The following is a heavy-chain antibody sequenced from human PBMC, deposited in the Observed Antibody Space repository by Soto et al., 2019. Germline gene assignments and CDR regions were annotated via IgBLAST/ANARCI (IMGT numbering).Heavy chain of an antibody. V-gene: IGHV1-18*01. CDR2: ISAYNGNT. CDR1: GYTFTSYG. CDR3: ARGPYYDFWSGYFSETKYYFGY. D-gene: IGHD3-3*01. Sequence: VASVKVSCKASGYTFTSYGISWVRQAPGQGLEWMGGISAYNGNTNYAQKLQGRVTMTTDTSTSTAYMELRSLRSDDTAVYYCARGPYYDFWSGYFSETKYYFGYWGQGTLVTVSS. J-gene: IGHJ4*02.